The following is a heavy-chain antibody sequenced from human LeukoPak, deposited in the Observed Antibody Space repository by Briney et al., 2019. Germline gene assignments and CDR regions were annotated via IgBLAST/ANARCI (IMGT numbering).Heavy chain of an antibody. V-gene: IGHV4-39*07. J-gene: IGHJ4*02. Sequence: PSETLSLTCTVSGGSISSSSYYWGWIRQPPGKGLEWIGSIYYSGSTYYNPSLKSRVTISVDTSKNQFSLKLSSVTAADTAVYYCVSGFLEWLLQDYWGQGTLVTVSS. CDR3: VSGFLEWLLQDY. CDR1: GGSISSSSYY. D-gene: IGHD3-3*01. CDR2: IYYSGST.